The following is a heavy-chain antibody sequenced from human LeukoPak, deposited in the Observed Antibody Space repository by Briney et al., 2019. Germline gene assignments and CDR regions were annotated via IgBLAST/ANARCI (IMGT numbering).Heavy chain of an antibody. CDR2: ISGSCGTT. CDR3: SGRFYFDF. V-gene: IGHV3-23*01. Sequence: GGALRLSCAASGFTFISYAMSWVRQAPGKGLEGGSSISGSCGTTYYADSVKGRFIISRDNSKKKVYIQMTSVRAADTAVYYCSGRFYFDFWGQGTLVTVSS. CDR1: GFTFISYA. J-gene: IGHJ4*02.